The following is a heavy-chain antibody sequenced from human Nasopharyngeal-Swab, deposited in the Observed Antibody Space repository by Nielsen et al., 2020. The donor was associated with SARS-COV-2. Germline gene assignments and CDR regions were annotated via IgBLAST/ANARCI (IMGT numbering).Heavy chain of an antibody. D-gene: IGHD4-11*01. V-gene: IGHV4-39*02. J-gene: IGHJ4*02. CDR2: VSYSGPT. CDR3: GRLTKTTVTRRLYFDY. CDR1: GGSLSSSNYY. Sequence: SETLSLTCTVSGGSLSSSNYYWGWFRQPPGKGLEWIGTVSYSGPTYYNPSLKSRVTMSVDTSKNHFSLRLTSVTAADTAVYYCGRLTKTTVTRRLYFDYWGQGTLVTVSS.